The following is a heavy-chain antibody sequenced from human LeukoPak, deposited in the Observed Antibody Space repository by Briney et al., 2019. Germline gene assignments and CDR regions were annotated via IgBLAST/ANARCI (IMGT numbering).Heavy chain of an antibody. CDR3: ARDLSPVVRASPMGY. CDR2: ITYDGYYK. D-gene: IGHD3-10*01. CDR1: GFTIGSCE. Sequence: GGSLRLSCAASGFTIGSCEMNWVRQAPGKGLEWVALITYDGYYKYYSDSVKGRFTISSDTSKNTMYLQMNSLRAEDTAVYYCARDLSPVVRASPMGYWGQGTLVTVSS. V-gene: IGHV3-30*03. J-gene: IGHJ4*02.